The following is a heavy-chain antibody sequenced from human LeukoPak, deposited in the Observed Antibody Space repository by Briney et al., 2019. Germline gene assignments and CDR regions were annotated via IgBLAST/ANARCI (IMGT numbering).Heavy chain of an antibody. CDR2: IIPILGIA. CDR3: ARERTNYYGSGTPTEGLGY. J-gene: IGHJ4*02. V-gene: IGHV1-69*04. Sequence: GASVKVSCKASGGTFSSYAISWVRQAPGQGLEWMGRIIPILGIANYAQKFQGRVTITADKSTSTAYMELSSLRSEDTAVYYCARERTNYYGSGTPTEGLGYWGQGTLVTVSS. CDR1: GGTFSSYA. D-gene: IGHD3-10*01.